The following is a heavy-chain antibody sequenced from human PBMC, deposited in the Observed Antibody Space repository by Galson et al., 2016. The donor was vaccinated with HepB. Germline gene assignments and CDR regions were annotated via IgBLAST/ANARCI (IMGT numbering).Heavy chain of an antibody. Sequence: SLRLSCAASGFTFNSYGMHWVRRAPGKGLEWISVIYRGNITYYADSVKGRFTISRDNSKNTLSLHMNSLRDGDSAVYYCAKVRQLFYHYYMDVWGKGTTVTVSS. CDR3: AKVRQLFYHYYMDV. D-gene: IGHD5/OR15-5a*01. CDR2: IYRGNIT. J-gene: IGHJ6*04. CDR1: GFTFNSYG. V-gene: IGHV3-NL1*01.